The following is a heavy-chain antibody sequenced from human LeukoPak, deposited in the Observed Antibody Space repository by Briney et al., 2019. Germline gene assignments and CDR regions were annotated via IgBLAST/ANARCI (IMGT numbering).Heavy chain of an antibody. CDR3: ARELRTFDS. Sequence: RGSLRLSCAPSVVTFSSYWMSWGCQAPGGRVGWVANIKHNGHELNYVDSVEDRFTLTRDNAKNSLYLHMTSLRAEDTAVYYCARELRTFDSWGQGTLVTVSS. V-gene: IGHV3-7*01. D-gene: IGHD3-16*01. CDR2: IKHNGHEL. CDR1: VVTFSSYW. J-gene: IGHJ4*02.